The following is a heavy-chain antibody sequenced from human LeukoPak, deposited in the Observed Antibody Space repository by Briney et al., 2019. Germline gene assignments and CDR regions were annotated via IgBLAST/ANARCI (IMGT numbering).Heavy chain of an antibody. CDR3: GMSGDRVPLQDDVFDV. J-gene: IGHJ3*01. CDR1: GYSFTCYC. CDR2: IYPGDSGP. D-gene: IGHD1-26*01. V-gene: IGHV5-51*01. Sequence: AESLKISCKVSGYSFTCYCIGWVRQMPGKGLEWMGIIYPGDSGPTYSPSFQGQVTISVDKSINTAYLQWSSLQASDTAMYYCGMSGDRVPLQDDVFDVWGQGTMVTVST.